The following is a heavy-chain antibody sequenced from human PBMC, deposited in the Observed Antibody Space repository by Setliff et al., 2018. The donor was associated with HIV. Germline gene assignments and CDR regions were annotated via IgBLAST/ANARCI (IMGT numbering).Heavy chain of an antibody. CDR3: ARVPVAGANWFDP. CDR2: VSQSGST. V-gene: IGHV4-39*01. CDR1: GVPINRTDHY. J-gene: IGHJ5*02. D-gene: IGHD2-21*01. Sequence: ETLSLTCSVSGVPINRTDHYWGWIRQSPGKRLEWIGSVSQSGSTYYNPSLKSRITISVDRSKNLFSLKLISVTAADQGVYYCARVPVAGANWFDPWGLGTLVTVSS.